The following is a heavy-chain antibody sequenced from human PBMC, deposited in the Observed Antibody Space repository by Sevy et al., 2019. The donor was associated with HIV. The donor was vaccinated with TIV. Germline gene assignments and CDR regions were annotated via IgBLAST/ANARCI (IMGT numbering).Heavy chain of an antibody. V-gene: IGHV3-23*01. CDR2: ISFSGSKT. J-gene: IGHJ4*02. CDR3: AKTPFMDFWNDYYSFYFDF. D-gene: IGHD3-3*01. Sequence: GGSLRLSCAAAGFNFNNYAMTWVRQAPGKGLKWVSGISFSGSKTYYAESVKGRFSISRDPSKNTLYLQMNNVRVEDTAVYFCAKTPFMDFWNDYYSFYFDFWGQRTLVTVSS. CDR1: GFNFNNYA.